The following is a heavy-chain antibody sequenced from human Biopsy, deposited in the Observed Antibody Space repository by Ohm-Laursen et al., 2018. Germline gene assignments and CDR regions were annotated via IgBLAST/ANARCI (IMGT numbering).Heavy chain of an antibody. CDR1: GGTFINYA. CDR2: IIPMFGTA. CDR3: AKAGQTSGEYVVPRHFDS. J-gene: IGHJ4*02. D-gene: IGHD2-15*01. V-gene: IGHV1-69*06. Sequence: GASVKVSCKASGGTFINYAISWVRQAPGQGLEWMGGIIPMFGTANYAQMFQGRVTITADRSTTTAYIELSGLTSEDTAIYYCAKAGQTSGEYVVPRHFDSWGQGTRVTVSS.